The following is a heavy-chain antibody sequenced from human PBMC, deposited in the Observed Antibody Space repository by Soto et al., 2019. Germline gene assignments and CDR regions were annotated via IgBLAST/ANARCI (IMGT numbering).Heavy chain of an antibody. Sequence: GGSLRLSCAASGFTFSGSAMHWVRQASGKGLEWVGRIRSKANSYATAYAASVKGRFTISRDDSKNTAYLQMNSLKTEDTAVYYCTRLSSSGYYWFYGMDVWGQGTTVTVSS. CDR2: IRSKANSYAT. J-gene: IGHJ6*02. D-gene: IGHD3-22*01. CDR3: TRLSSSGYYWFYGMDV. V-gene: IGHV3-73*01. CDR1: GFTFSGSA.